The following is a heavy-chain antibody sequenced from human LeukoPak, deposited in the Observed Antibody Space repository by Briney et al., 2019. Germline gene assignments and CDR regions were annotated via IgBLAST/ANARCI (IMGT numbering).Heavy chain of an antibody. CDR1: GYTFTSYY. CDR3: TRCYYDSSGYYGGYFDY. Sequence: ASVKVSCKASGYTFTSYYMHWVRQAPGQGLEWLGLINPSGSSTLYAQKFQGRVTITADKSTSTAYMELSSLRSEDTAVYYCTRCYYDSSGYYGGYFDYWGQGTLVTVSS. J-gene: IGHJ4*02. D-gene: IGHD3-22*01. CDR2: INPSGSST. V-gene: IGHV1-46*01.